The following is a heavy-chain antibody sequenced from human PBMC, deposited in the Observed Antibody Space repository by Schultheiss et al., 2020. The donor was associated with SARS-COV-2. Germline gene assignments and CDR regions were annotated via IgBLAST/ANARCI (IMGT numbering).Heavy chain of an antibody. CDR2: IRRNIDGGTT. Sequence: GGSLRLSCTSSGFNFGEYAMNWVRQAPGKGLEWVGRIRRNIDGGTTDYAAPVKGRFTISRDDSKTTLYLQMSSLKTEDTGVYYCARARGSGWTPHFGYWGQGTLVTVSS. CDR3: ARARGSGWTPHFGY. CDR1: GFNFGEYA. V-gene: IGHV3-15*07. D-gene: IGHD6-19*01. J-gene: IGHJ4*02.